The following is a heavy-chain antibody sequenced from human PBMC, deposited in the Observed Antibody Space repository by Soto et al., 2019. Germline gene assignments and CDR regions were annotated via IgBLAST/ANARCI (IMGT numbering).Heavy chain of an antibody. Sequence: SVKVSCKASGDIFSSFAISWVRQAPGQGLEWMGGIIPVFGTTNYAQKFQDRVTITADESTNTAYMELSSLRSEDTAIYYCAMGGSPYVWFNEHWGQGTLVTVSS. V-gene: IGHV1-69*13. CDR1: GDIFSSFA. CDR3: AMGGSPYVWFNEH. D-gene: IGHD3-16*01. CDR2: IIPVFGTT. J-gene: IGHJ1*01.